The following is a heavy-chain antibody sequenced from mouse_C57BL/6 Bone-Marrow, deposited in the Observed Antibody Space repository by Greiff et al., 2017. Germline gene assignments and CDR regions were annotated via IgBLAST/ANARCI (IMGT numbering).Heavy chain of an antibody. CDR1: GFTFSDYG. D-gene: IGHD1-1*01. CDR3: ARGATVVATEYFDY. J-gene: IGHJ2*01. Sequence: EVQRVESGGGLVKPGGSLKLSCAASGFTFSDYGMHWVRPAPEKGLEWVAYISSGSSTIYYADTVKGRFTISRDNAKNTLFLQMTSLRSEDTAMYYCARGATVVATEYFDYWGQGTTLTVSS. V-gene: IGHV5-17*01. CDR2: ISSGSSTI.